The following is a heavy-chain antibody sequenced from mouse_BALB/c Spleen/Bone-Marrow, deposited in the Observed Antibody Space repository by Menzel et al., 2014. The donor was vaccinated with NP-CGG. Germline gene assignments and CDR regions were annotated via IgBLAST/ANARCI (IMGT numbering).Heavy chain of an antibody. Sequence: EVKLMESGGGLVQPGGSLRLSCATSGFTFTDYYMNWVRQPPGKALEWLGFIRNKANGYTTEYSASVKGRFTVSRDNSQNILYLQMNTLRAEDSATYYCAREQGRVLFDYWGQGTTLTVSS. CDR1: GFTFTDYY. J-gene: IGHJ2*01. V-gene: IGHV7-3*02. CDR3: AREQGRVLFDY. CDR2: IRNKANGYTT.